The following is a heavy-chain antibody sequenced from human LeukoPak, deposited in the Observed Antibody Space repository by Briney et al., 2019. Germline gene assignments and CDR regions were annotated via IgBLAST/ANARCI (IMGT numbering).Heavy chain of an antibody. CDR2: IRDSGAST. D-gene: IGHD3-9*01. J-gene: IGHJ4*02. CDR3: AKDGRRYYEVYYFDY. V-gene: IGHV3-23*01. Sequence: GGSLRLSCAASGFTFLTYAMSWVRQAPGKGLQWVSVIRDSGASTYYADSVKGRFTISRDNSKNTLYLQMNSLRAEDTAVYYCAKDGRRYYEVYYFDYWGQGTLVTVSS. CDR1: GFTFLTYA.